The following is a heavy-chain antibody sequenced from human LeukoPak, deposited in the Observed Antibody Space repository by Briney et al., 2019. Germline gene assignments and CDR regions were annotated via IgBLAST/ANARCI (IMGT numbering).Heavy chain of an antibody. CDR3: AKDRPNYYHDNGHYYRRGGDC. V-gene: IGHV3-23*01. J-gene: IGHJ4*02. CDR1: GFTFSIYA. D-gene: IGHD3-22*01. Sequence: GGSLRLSCAASGFTFSIYAMSWVCQGTGKGLEWVSSTSRGGELTFYADSVKGRFTISRDNSKNTLYLQMNSLRAEDTAVYYCAKDRPNYYHDNGHYYRRGGDCWGQGTLVTVSS. CDR2: TSRGGELT.